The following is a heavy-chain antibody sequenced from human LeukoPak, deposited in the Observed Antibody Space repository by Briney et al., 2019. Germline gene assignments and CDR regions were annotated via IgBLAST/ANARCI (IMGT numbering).Heavy chain of an antibody. Sequence: PGGSLRLSCAASGFTFSSYAMHWVRQAPGKGLEWVAVIWYDGSNKYYADSVKGRFTISRDNSKNTLYLQMNSLRAEDTAVYYCAKANRFLEWLSPTDYWGQGTLVTVSS. CDR1: GFTFSSYA. V-gene: IGHV3-33*06. CDR3: AKANRFLEWLSPTDY. D-gene: IGHD3-3*01. CDR2: IWYDGSNK. J-gene: IGHJ4*02.